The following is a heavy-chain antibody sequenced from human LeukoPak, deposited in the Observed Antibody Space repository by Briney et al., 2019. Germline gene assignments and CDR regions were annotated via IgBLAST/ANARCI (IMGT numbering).Heavy chain of an antibody. J-gene: IGHJ4*02. CDR1: GFTFSSYD. CDR3: ARVYSSGWYLDY. CDR2: IRSSGSTI. D-gene: IGHD6-19*01. Sequence: GGSLRLSCAASGFTFSSYDMNWVRQAPGKGLEWASYIRSSGSTIYYADSVKGRFTTSRDNAKNSLYLQMNRLRPEDTAVYYCARVYSSGWYLDYWGQGTLVTVSS. V-gene: IGHV3-48*03.